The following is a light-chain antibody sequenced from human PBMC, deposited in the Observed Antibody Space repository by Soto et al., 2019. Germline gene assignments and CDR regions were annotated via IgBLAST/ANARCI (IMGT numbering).Light chain of an antibody. CDR3: QQYNDYSIT. V-gene: IGKV1-5*03. CDR2: KAS. Sequence: DIQMTQSPSSLSASVVDRVTITCRASQSISTYLNWYQQKPGKAPKVLIYKASILESGVPSRFSGSGSGTEFTLTISSLQPDDFATYYCQQYNDYSITFGQGTRLEIK. CDR1: QSISTY. J-gene: IGKJ5*01.